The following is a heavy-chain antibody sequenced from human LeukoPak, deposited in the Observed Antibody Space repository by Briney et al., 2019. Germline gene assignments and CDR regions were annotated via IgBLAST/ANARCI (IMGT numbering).Heavy chain of an antibody. Sequence: ASVTVSCKASGYTFTSYEINWVRQATGQGLEWMGWMNPNSGNTGYAQKFQGRVTMNRNTSIRTHSLEPSSQRSADTDVYYCARVPSGCDPWGQGTLVTVSS. V-gene: IGHV1-8*01. CDR1: GYTFTSYE. D-gene: IGHD6-25*01. CDR2: MNPNSGNT. CDR3: ARVPSGCDP. J-gene: IGHJ5*02.